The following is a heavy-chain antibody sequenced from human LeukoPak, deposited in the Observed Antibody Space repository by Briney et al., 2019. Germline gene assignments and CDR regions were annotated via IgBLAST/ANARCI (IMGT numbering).Heavy chain of an antibody. D-gene: IGHD2-8*01. CDR3: ARDLGYCTNGVCHTRFDY. CDR2: FDPEDGET. CDR1: GYTLTELS. V-gene: IGHV1-24*01. J-gene: IGHJ4*02. Sequence: ASVKVSCKVSGYTLTELSMHWVRQAPGKGLEWMGGFDPEDGETIYAQKFQGRVTMTEDTSTDTAYMELSSLRSEDTAVYYCARDLGYCTNGVCHTRFDYWGRGTLVAVSS.